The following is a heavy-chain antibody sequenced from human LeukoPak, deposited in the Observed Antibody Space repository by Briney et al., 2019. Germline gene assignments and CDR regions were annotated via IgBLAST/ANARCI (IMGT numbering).Heavy chain of an antibody. CDR3: AREDIAVAGTAFDY. CDR2: ISSSSSYI. CDR1: GFTFSSYS. Sequence: GGSLRLSCAASGFTFSSYSINWVRQAPGKRLEWVSPISSSSSYIYYADSVKGRFTISRDNAKNSLYLQMNSLRAEDTAVYYCAREDIAVAGTAFDYWGQGTLVTVSS. V-gene: IGHV3-21*01. J-gene: IGHJ4*02. D-gene: IGHD6-19*01.